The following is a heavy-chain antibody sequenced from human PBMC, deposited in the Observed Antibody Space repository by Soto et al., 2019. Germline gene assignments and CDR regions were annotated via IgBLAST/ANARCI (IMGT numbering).Heavy chain of an antibody. CDR2: MNPNSGNT. V-gene: IGHV1-8*01. D-gene: IGHD6-6*01. CDR1: GYTFTSYD. Sequence: QVPLVQSGSEMKNPGASVRVSCKSSGYTFTSYDINWVRQATGQGLEWMGWMNPNSGNTGYAQKFQGRVTMTRNTSISTAYMELSSLRSEDTAVYYCARGRDSSSLYFPWFDPWGQGTLVTVSS. J-gene: IGHJ5*02. CDR3: ARGRDSSSLYFPWFDP.